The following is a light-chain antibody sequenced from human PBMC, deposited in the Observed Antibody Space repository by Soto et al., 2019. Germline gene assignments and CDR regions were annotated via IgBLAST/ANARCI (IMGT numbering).Light chain of an antibody. Sequence: DIQSTQNTYSLSASVGDRVTITCRASQSISTYVNWYQQKPGKAPNLLIFGASRLQSGVPSRFSGSRSGTDFTLTISSLRPEDFGIYFCEQSFSQLWTFGQGTEVDI. CDR3: EQSFSQLWT. V-gene: IGKV1-39*01. CDR1: QSISTY. CDR2: GAS. J-gene: IGKJ1*01.